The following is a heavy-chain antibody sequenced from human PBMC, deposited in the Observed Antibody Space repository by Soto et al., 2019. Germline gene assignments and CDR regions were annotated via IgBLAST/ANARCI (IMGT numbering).Heavy chain of an antibody. J-gene: IGHJ6*01. CDR1: GFTFSSYG. Sequence: PGGSLRLSCAASGFTFSSYGMHWVRQAPGKGLEWVAVISYDVSNKYYADSVKGRFTISRDNSKNTLYLQMNSLRAEDTAVYYCAKVQYDFWSGYYRGGGNYYYYGMDVWGQGTTVTVSS. D-gene: IGHD3-3*01. V-gene: IGHV3-30*18. CDR3: AKVQYDFWSGYYRGGGNYYYYGMDV. CDR2: ISYDVSNK.